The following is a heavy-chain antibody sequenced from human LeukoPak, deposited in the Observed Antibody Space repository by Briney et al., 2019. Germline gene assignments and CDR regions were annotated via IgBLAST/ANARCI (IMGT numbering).Heavy chain of an antibody. J-gene: IGHJ4*02. D-gene: IGHD1-26*01. CDR1: GFDFNVQT. CDR3: VRGGATGGRFEN. CDR2: MKEDGSEI. Sequence: GGSLGLSCAASGFDFNVQTMSWVRQAPGKGLAWVTRMKEDGSEIYYVDSVKGRFTISRDNPKNSLYLQMNSLRAEDTAVYYCVRGGATGGRFENWGQGILVTVSS. V-gene: IGHV3-7*01.